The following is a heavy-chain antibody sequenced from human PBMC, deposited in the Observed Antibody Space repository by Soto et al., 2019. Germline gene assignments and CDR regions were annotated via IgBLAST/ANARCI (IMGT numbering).Heavy chain of an antibody. CDR1: GFTFSSYA. D-gene: IGHD3-10*01. V-gene: IGHV3-23*01. Sequence: GGSLRLSCAASGFTFSSYAMSWVRQPPGKGLEWVSAFSGSGVSTYYADSVRGRFTISIDNSKNTLYLQMNSLRAEDTAVYYCAKSVGASLYTFDIWGQGTMVTVSS. J-gene: IGHJ3*02. CDR3: AKSVGASLYTFDI. CDR2: FSGSGVST.